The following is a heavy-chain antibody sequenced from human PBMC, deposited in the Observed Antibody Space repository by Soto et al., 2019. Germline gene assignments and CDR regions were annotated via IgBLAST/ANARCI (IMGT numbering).Heavy chain of an antibody. CDR2: ISHDGTFK. D-gene: IGHD5-18*01. Sequence: QRHLVDSGGGVVQPGRSLRLSCEASGFSFSSFGLHWVRQAPGKGLEWVAVISHDGTFKDYADSVKGRFTISRDNSRNTLYLQMDSLRPEDTAVYYCARALTKDTSMVLDSFHIWGQGTKVTVSS. CDR1: GFSFSSFG. J-gene: IGHJ3*02. V-gene: IGHV3-30*03. CDR3: ARALTKDTSMVLDSFHI.